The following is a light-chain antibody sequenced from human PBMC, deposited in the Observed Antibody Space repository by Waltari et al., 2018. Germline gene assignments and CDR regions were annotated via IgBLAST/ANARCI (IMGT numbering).Light chain of an antibody. CDR2: KAN. CDR3: ALYMGSGIWV. CDR1: SGSLSTTSS. V-gene: IGLV8-61*01. J-gene: IGLJ3*02. Sequence: QTVVTQEPSLSVSPGGTVTLPWSLSSGSLSTTSSATWYQQTPGQAPRTPVYKANARSSGVPDRFSGSILGNTAALTITGAQADDESDYYCALYMGSGIWVFGGGTRLTVL.